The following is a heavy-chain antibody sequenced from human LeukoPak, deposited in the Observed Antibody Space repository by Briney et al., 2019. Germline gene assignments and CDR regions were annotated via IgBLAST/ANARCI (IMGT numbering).Heavy chain of an antibody. CDR1: GGSFSGYY. Sequence: PSETLSLTCAVYGGSFSGYYWSWIRQPPGKGLEWIGEINHSGSTNYNPSLKSRVTISVDTSKNQSSLKLSSVTAADTAVYYCAGWISYSSGWYAVNYWGQGTLVTVSS. CDR3: AGWISYSSGWYAVNY. CDR2: INHSGST. V-gene: IGHV4-34*01. J-gene: IGHJ4*02. D-gene: IGHD6-19*01.